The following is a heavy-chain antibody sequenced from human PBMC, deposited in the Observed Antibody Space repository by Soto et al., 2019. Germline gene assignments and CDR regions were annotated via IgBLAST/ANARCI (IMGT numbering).Heavy chain of an antibody. V-gene: IGHV4-31*03. CDR1: GDSISSDGYY. CDR3: ARRHDALTGPDAFDV. Sequence: QVQLQESGPGLVKASQTLSLTCTVSGDSISSDGYYLTWIRQHPGKGLEWIGDIYYSGSTSYNPSLESRVTMSVHTSDNQLSLKLLSVTAAVTAVYYCARRHDALTGPDAFDVWGQGTKVTVSS. D-gene: IGHD3-9*01. J-gene: IGHJ3*01. CDR2: IYYSGST.